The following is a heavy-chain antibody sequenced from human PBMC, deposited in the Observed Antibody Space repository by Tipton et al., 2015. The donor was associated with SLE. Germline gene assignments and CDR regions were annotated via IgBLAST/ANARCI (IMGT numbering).Heavy chain of an antibody. CDR1: GDSVTSSGYY. D-gene: IGHD3-10*01. Sequence: TLSLTCTATGDSVTSSGYYWSWIRQHPGKGLEWIACACNSVSTNYDPSLKSRGTISVDTSKNHFSLELTSVTAADTAVYYCARQRLRLLSPLDAWGQGTTVTVS. V-gene: IGHV4-61*08. J-gene: IGHJ6*02. CDR3: ARQRLRLLSPLDA. CDR2: ACNSVST.